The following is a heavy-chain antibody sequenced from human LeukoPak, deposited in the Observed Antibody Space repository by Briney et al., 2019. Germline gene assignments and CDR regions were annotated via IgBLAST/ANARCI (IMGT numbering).Heavy chain of an antibody. CDR2: ISSNGSTI. CDR3: ARSPGISVTGVDDAFDI. Sequence: PGGSLRLPCAASGFTFTSYEMNWVRQAPGKGLGWISYISSNGSTIYHADSLKGRITTSRDNDKNSLYLQMNSLSAEDTAVYYCARSPGISVTGVDDAFDIWGQGTMVTVSS. CDR1: GFTFTSYE. J-gene: IGHJ3*02. D-gene: IGHD6-19*01. V-gene: IGHV3-48*03.